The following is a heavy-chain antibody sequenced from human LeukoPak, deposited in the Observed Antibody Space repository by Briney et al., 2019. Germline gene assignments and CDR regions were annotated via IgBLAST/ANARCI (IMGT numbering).Heavy chain of an antibody. J-gene: IGHJ4*02. Sequence: GGSLRLACAASGFTFSGSAMHWVRQASGKGLEWVGRIRSKANSYATAYAASVKGRFTISRDDSKNTAYLQMNSLKTEDTAVYYCTRLGYCSAGSCYYFDYWGQGILVTVPS. CDR2: IRSKANSYAT. D-gene: IGHD2-15*01. CDR3: TRLGYCSAGSCYYFDY. CDR1: GFTFSGSA. V-gene: IGHV3-73*01.